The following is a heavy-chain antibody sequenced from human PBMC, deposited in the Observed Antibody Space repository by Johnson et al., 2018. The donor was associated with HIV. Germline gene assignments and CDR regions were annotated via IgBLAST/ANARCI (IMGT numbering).Heavy chain of an antibody. D-gene: IGHD2-2*01. Sequence: NYVDSVKGRFTFSRDNATNSLYLQMNSLRAEDTAVYYCARDQAYDMKYQLTDAFDIWGQGTMVTVSS. J-gene: IGHJ3*02. CDR3: ARDQAYDMKYQLTDAFDI. V-gene: IGHV3-7*04.